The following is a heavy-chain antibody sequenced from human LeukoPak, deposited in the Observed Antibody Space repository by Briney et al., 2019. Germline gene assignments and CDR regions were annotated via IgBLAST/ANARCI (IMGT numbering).Heavy chain of an antibody. V-gene: IGHV3-30-3*01. J-gene: IGHJ4*02. D-gene: IGHD3-10*01. CDR3: ARDEPGYGEFLLY. Sequence: GGSLRLSCAASGFTFSSYAVRWVRQAPGKGLEWVAVISYDGSNKYYADSVKGRFTISRDNSKNTLYLQMNNLRVEDTAVYYCARDEPGYGEFLLYWGQGTLVTVSS. CDR2: ISYDGSNK. CDR1: GFTFSSYA.